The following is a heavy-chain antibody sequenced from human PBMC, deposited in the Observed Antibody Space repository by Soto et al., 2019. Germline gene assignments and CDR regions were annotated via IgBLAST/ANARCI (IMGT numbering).Heavy chain of an antibody. Sequence: GGSLRLSCAASGLTFSSYAMSWVRQAPGKGLEWVSVISDSGGSPYYADSVKGRFTISRDNSKNTLYLQMNSLRADDTAVYYCAKADYGDNYYGMDVWGQGTTVTVSS. V-gene: IGHV3-23*01. CDR1: GLTFSSYA. J-gene: IGHJ6*02. CDR2: ISDSGGSP. D-gene: IGHD4-17*01. CDR3: AKADYGDNYYGMDV.